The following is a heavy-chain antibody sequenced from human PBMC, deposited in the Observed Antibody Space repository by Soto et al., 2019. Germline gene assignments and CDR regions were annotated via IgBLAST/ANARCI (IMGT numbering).Heavy chain of an antibody. V-gene: IGHV3-33*01. CDR3: ARDRVQMVDGLDV. Sequence: QVQLVESGGGVVQPGRSLRLSCAVSGFTFSNNGMHWVRQAPGKGLEWVAVIWYDGINKYYADSVKGRFIISRDNSKNTVHLQMNSLRAEDTAVYYCARDRVQMVDGLDVWGQGTTVTVSS. D-gene: IGHD2-15*01. J-gene: IGHJ6*02. CDR1: GFTFSNNG. CDR2: IWYDGINK.